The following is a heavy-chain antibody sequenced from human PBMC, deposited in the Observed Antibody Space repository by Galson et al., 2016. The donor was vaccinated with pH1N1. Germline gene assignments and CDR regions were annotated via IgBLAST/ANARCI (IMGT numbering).Heavy chain of an antibody. CDR1: GYSFSSYW. CDR3: AKYSGSFFFNY. V-gene: IGHV5-51*01. D-gene: IGHD1-26*01. Sequence: QSGAEVKKPGESLKISCQVSGYSFSSYWVAWVRQMPGKGLEWMAIMYPDDSDIKYSPSFEGQITISADKSISTAYLQWSSLKASDTAMYYCAKYSGSFFFNYWGQVTLVTVSS. CDR2: MYPDDSDI. J-gene: IGHJ4*02.